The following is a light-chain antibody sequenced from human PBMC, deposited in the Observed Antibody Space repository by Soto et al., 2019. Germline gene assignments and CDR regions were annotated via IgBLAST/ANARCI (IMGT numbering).Light chain of an antibody. CDR3: QQANSFPSIT. CDR2: GAS. J-gene: IGKJ5*01. CDR1: QRVGSNY. Sequence: IVLTQTPCTLSLSTGERATLSCRAIQRVGSNYLALYQQKPGQPPSLLIYGASNRATGIPDRFSGSGSGTEFILTISIRQPEDFATYYCQQANSFPSITFGQGTRLEIK. V-gene: IGKV3-20*01.